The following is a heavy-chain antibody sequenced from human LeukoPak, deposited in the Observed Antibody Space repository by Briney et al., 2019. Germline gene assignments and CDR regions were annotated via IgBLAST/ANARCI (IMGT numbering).Heavy chain of an antibody. J-gene: IGHJ6*04. CDR2: ISYDGSNK. CDR3: ARDTGGHSYSYYDMYV. Sequence: GGSLRLSCAASGFTFSSYAMHWVRQAPGKGLDWVAGISYDGSNKYYADSVKGRFTISRDNSKNTLYLQMNSLRADDTAVYYCARDTGGHSYSYYDMYVRGTGTTVTVSS. D-gene: IGHD1-26*01. CDR1: GFTFSSYA. V-gene: IGHV3-30*04.